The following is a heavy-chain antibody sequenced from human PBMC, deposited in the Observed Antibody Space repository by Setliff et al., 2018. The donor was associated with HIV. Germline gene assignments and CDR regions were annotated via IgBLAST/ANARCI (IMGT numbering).Heavy chain of an antibody. CDR1: GFTFSSYW. CDR2: INSDGSST. Sequence: SGGSLRLSCAASGFTFSSYWMHWVRQAPGKGLVWVSRINSDGSSTSYADSVKGRFTISRDNAKNTLYLQMNSLRAEDTAVYYCARFNRVDDAFDIWGQGTMVTVSS. J-gene: IGHJ3*02. V-gene: IGHV3-74*01. CDR3: ARFNRVDDAFDI.